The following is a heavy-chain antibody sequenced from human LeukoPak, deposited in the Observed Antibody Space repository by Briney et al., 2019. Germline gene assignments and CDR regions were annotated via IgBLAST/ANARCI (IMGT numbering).Heavy chain of an antibody. CDR3: ASGTIPKPKAAAPAFDF. CDR1: GYTFTRDG. Sequence: GASVKVSCKASGYTFTRDGISWVRQAPGQGLEWMGWVDPYHGSTNYAPNLQGRVNMTTDTSTSTAYMELRTLRSEDTAVYYCASGTIPKPKAAAPAFDFWGQGTLVSVSS. J-gene: IGHJ4*02. D-gene: IGHD6-13*01. V-gene: IGHV1-18*01. CDR2: VDPYHGST.